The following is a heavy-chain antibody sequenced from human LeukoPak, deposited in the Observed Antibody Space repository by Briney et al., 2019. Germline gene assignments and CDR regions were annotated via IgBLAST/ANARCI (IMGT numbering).Heavy chain of an antibody. V-gene: IGHV3-7*01. D-gene: IGHD3-10*01. Sequence: GGSLRLSCAASGFSFSRYWMSWVRQAPGKGLEWVANIKQDGSEKHYVDSVKGRFTISRDNAKNSVYLQMSSLRAEDTAVYYCARGPMVRGVIIRRSKSGYFDSWGQGTLVTVSS. CDR1: GFSFSRYW. CDR3: ARGPMVRGVIIRRSKSGYFDS. J-gene: IGHJ4*02. CDR2: IKQDGSEK.